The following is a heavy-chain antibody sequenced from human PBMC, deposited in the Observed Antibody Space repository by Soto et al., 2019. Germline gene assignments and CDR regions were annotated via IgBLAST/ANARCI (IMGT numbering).Heavy chain of an antibody. CDR3: ARVRGIAAAPHY. CDR2: INPSGGST. V-gene: IGHV1-46*01. CDR1: GYTFTSHY. D-gene: IGHD6-13*01. Sequence: QVQLVQSGAEVKKPGASVKVSCKASGYTFTSHYMHWVRQAPGQGLEWMGIINPSGGSTSYAQTFQGRVTMTRDTSTSTVYMELSSLRSEDTAVYYCARVRGIAAAPHYWGQGTLVTVSS. J-gene: IGHJ4*02.